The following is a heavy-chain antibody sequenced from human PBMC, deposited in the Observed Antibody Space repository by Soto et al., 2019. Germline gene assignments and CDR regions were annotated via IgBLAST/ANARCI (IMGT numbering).Heavy chain of an antibody. Sequence: EVQLLESGGALVQPGGSLRLSCAASGFTFSNYAMSWLRQPPGKGLEWVSAISGSGDRTYYADSVKGRFTISRDNSKNPLYLQMNSLRAEDSAVYYCVKERSGHSYADSWGQGTLVTVSS. CDR2: ISGSGDRT. CDR1: GFTFSNYA. V-gene: IGHV3-23*01. D-gene: IGHD5-18*01. J-gene: IGHJ4*02. CDR3: VKERSGHSYADS.